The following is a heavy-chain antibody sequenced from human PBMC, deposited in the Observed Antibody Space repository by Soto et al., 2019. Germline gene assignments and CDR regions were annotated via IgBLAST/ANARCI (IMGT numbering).Heavy chain of an antibody. CDR2: TIPVFNTA. V-gene: IGHV1-69*06. CDR1: GGTLSDHG. CDR3: SRGVYGSGNYYTRPSAFDI. J-gene: IGHJ3*02. D-gene: IGHD3-10*01. Sequence: QVQLEQSGAEVKKPGSSVKISCKASGGTLSDHGVSWLRQAPGQGLEWVGGTIPVFNTAKYAPKFQGRVTIAADKSTNIAYMELRSLRSDDTAFYYCSRGVYGSGNYYTRPSAFDIWGQGTLVIVSS.